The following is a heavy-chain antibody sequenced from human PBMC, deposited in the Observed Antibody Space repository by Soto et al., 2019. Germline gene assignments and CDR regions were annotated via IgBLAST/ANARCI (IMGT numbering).Heavy chain of an antibody. Sequence: GESLRLSCAASGFTFSSYGMHWVRQAPGKGLEWVAVIWYDGSNKYYADSVKGRFTISRDNSKNTLYLQMNSLRAEDTAVYYCARDRTATTPSFFDYWGQGTLVTVSS. V-gene: IGHV3-33*01. CDR2: IWYDGSNK. CDR1: GFTFSSYG. D-gene: IGHD5-18*01. CDR3: ARDRTATTPSFFDY. J-gene: IGHJ4*02.